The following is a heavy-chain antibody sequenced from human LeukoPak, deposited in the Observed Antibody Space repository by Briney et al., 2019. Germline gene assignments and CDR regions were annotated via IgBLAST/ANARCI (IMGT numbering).Heavy chain of an antibody. CDR2: MNPNSGNT. CDR1: GYTFTSYD. J-gene: IGHJ4*02. V-gene: IGHV1-8*01. CDR3: ARGMKYYYGSGRVSGAYDY. D-gene: IGHD3-10*01. Sequence: ASVKVSCKAPGYTFTSYDINWVRQATGQGLEWMGWMNPNSGNTGYAQKFQGRVTMTRNTSISTAYMELSSLRSEDTAVYYCARGMKYYYGSGRVSGAYDYWGQGTLVTVSS.